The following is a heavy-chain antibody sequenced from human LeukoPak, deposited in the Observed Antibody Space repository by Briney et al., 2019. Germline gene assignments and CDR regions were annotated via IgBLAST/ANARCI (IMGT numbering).Heavy chain of an antibody. CDR3: ASCGEYYDFWSGYYYDAFDI. Sequence: GGSLRLSCAASGFTFSSYAMSWVRQAPGKGLEWGSAISGSGGSTYYADSVKGRFTISRDNSKNTLYLQMNSLRAEDTAVYYCASCGEYYDFWSGYYYDAFDIWGQGTMVTVSS. D-gene: IGHD3-3*01. CDR2: ISGSGGST. V-gene: IGHV3-23*01. CDR1: GFTFSSYA. J-gene: IGHJ3*02.